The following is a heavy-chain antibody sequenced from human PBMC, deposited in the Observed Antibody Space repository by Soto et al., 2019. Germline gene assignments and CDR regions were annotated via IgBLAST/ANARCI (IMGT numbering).Heavy chain of an antibody. J-gene: IGHJ4*02. CDR3: ARVRSIAARFDY. Sequence: QVQLQESGPGLVKPSQTLSLTCTVSGGSISSGGYYWSWIRQHPGKGLEWIGYIYYSGSTYYNPSLKSRXXIXVAXSKNQFSLKLSSVTAADTAVYYCARVRSIAARFDYWGQGTLVTVSS. CDR2: IYYSGST. V-gene: IGHV4-31*03. CDR1: GGSISSGGYY. D-gene: IGHD6-6*01.